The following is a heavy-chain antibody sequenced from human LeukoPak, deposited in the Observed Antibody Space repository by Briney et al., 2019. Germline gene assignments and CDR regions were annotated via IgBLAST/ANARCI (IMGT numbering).Heavy chain of an antibody. J-gene: IGHJ1*01. CDR1: GYTFTGYY. V-gene: IGHV1-2*02. D-gene: IGHD4-17*01. CDR2: INPNSGGT. Sequence: GASVKVSCKASGYTFTGYYMHWVRQAPGQGLEWMGWINPNSGGTNYAQKFQGRVTMTRDTSISTAYMELSRLRSDDTAVYYCAREGTTVTTWGVVEYSQHWGQGTLVTVSS. CDR3: AREGTTVTTWGVVEYSQH.